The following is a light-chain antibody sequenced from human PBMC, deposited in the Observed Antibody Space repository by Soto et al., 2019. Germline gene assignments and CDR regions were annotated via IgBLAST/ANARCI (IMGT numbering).Light chain of an antibody. CDR3: QQYNSYST. CDR2: KAS. Sequence: DVQMTQSPSTLSSSLGDRVTITCRASQSISSWLAWYQQKPGKAPKLLIYKASSLESGVPSRFSGSGSGTEFTLTISGLQTDDFATYYCQQYNSYSTFGQGTKVDIK. J-gene: IGKJ1*01. CDR1: QSISSW. V-gene: IGKV1-5*03.